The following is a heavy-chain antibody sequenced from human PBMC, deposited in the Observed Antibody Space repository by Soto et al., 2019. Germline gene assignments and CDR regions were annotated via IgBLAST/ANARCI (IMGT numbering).Heavy chain of an antibody. Sequence: SVKVSCKASGGTFSSYAISWVRQAPGQGLEWMGGIIPIFGTANYAQKFQGRVTITADESTSTAYMELSSLRSEDTAAYYCARAGVPGIAVANYDYWGQGTLVTVSS. CDR2: IIPIFGTA. J-gene: IGHJ4*02. V-gene: IGHV1-69*13. D-gene: IGHD6-19*01. CDR1: GGTFSSYA. CDR3: ARAGVPGIAVANYDY.